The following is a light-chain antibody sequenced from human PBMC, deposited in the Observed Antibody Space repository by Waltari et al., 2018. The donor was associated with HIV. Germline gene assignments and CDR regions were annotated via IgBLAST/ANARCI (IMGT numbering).Light chain of an antibody. Sequence: QPVLTQPPSASGTPGQRVTIPCSGRSSNIGSNTVNWYQQLPGTAPKLLIYSNNQRPSGVPDRFSGSKSGTSASLAISGLQSEDEADYYCAAWDDSLNGVVFGGGTKLTVL. J-gene: IGLJ2*01. CDR1: SSNIGSNT. CDR2: SNN. CDR3: AAWDDSLNGVV. V-gene: IGLV1-44*01.